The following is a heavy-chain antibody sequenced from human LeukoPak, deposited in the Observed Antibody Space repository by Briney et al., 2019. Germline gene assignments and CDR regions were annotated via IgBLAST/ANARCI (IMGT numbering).Heavy chain of an antibody. CDR3: ARLRVVAATVDAFDI. CDR1: GASISSYF. D-gene: IGHD2-15*01. V-gene: IGHV4-4*07. CDR2: IYTGGST. J-gene: IGHJ3*02. Sequence: PSETLSLTCTVSGASISSYFWSWIRQPAGKGLEWIGRIYTGGSTNYNPSLKSRVTMSVDTSKNQFSLKLSSVTAADTAVYYCARLRVVAATVDAFDIWGQGAMVTVSS.